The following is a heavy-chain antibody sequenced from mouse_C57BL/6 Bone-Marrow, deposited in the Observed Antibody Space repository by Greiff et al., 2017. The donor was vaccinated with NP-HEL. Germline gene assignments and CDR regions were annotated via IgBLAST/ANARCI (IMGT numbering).Heavy chain of an antibody. CDR3: ASIYYYGSPYAMDY. Sequence: EVQGVESGGGLVKPGGSPKLSCAASGFTFSSYAMSWVRQTPEKRLEWVATISDGGSYTYYPDNVKGRFTISRDNAKNNLYLQMSHLKSEDTAMYYCASIYYYGSPYAMDYWGQGTSVTVSS. J-gene: IGHJ4*01. CDR2: ISDGGSYT. V-gene: IGHV5-4*01. CDR1: GFTFSSYA. D-gene: IGHD1-1*01.